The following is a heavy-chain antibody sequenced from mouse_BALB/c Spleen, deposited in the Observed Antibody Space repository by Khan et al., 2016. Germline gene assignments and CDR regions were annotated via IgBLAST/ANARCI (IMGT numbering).Heavy chain of an antibody. CDR2: IDPYNGGT. CDR3: ARGEVRQGAWFAY. CDR1: GYSFTGYN. D-gene: IGHD2-14*01. J-gene: IGHJ3*01. Sequence: VQLQQSGPELGKPGASVKISCKASGYSFTGYNMYWVKQSHRKSLEWIGYIDPYNGGTSYNQKSKGKATLTVDKSSSTAYMHLNSLTSEDSAIYCCARGEVRQGAWFAYWGQGTLVTVSA. V-gene: IGHV1S135*01.